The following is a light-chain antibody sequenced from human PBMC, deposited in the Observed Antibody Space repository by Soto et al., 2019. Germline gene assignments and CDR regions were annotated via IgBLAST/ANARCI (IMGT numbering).Light chain of an antibody. Sequence: IQLTQSPSSLSASVGDRVTITCRAGQDIGSALAWYQQRPGKAPKLLLYYASNLEAGVPSRFSGSGCGTDFTLTLASLPPEDFATYYCQQFNGCPLTFGAGTKVQIK. J-gene: IGKJ4*01. CDR2: YAS. CDR3: QQFNGCPLT. CDR1: QDIGSA. V-gene: IGKV1-13*02.